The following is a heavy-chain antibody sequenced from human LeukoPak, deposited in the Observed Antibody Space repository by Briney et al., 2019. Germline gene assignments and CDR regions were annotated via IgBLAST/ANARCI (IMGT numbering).Heavy chain of an antibody. CDR2: INPDTGGT. V-gene: IGHV1-2*07. CDR1: GYTFTVSY. CDR3: ARGETSGWPGPDFDY. Sequence: ASVTVSFTSSGYTFTVSYMHWVRQAPGQGLEWMGWINPDTGGTKYAHKFQGRVTMTRDTSISTAYMELSRLRSDDTAVYSRARGETSGWPGPDFDYWGQGTLVTVSS. D-gene: IGHD6-19*01. J-gene: IGHJ4*02.